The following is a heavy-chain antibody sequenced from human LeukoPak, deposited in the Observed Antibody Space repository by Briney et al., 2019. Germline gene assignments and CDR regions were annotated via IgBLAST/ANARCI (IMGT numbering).Heavy chain of an antibody. V-gene: IGHV1-69*01. J-gene: IGHJ5*02. CDR1: GGTFSSYA. Sequence: SVKVSCKASGGTFSSYAISWVRQAPGQGLEWMGGIIPIFGTANYAQKFQGRVTITADESTSTAYMELSSLRSEDTAMYYCARDGRLVNWFDPWGQGTLVTVSS. CDR2: IIPIFGTA. CDR3: ARDGRLVNWFDP. D-gene: IGHD6-19*01.